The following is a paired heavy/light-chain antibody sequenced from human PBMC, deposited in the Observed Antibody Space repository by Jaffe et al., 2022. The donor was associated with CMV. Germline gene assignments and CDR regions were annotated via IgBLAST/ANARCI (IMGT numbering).Heavy chain of an antibody. CDR1: GFTFSNAW. D-gene: IGHD3-10*01. J-gene: IGHJ4*02. CDR3: ATAPGYYNDAPFDY. V-gene: IGHV3-15*01. CDR2: IKSKSDDGTT. Sequence: EVQLVESGGGLVKPGGSLRLSCVVSGFTFSNAWMNWVRQAPGKGLEWVGRIKSKSDDGTTDHAAPVRGRFTISRDDSKSTLYLQMNSLKTEDTAIYYCATAPGYYNDAPFDYWGRGTLVTVSS.
Light chain of an antibody. Sequence: EIVMTQSPATLSVSPGEGVTLSCRTSQSVGSQLAWYQQKPGRAPRLLIYSASARVTGVPAKFSGSGSGTEFSLTISSLQPEDFAVYYCQQSYDWPRTFGQGTKVEIK. J-gene: IGKJ1*01. CDR1: QSVGSQ. CDR2: SAS. V-gene: IGKV3-15*01. CDR3: QQSYDWPRT.